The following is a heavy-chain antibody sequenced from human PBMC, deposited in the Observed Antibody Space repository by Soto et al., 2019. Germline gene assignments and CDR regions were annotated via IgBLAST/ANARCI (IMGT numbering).Heavy chain of an antibody. V-gene: IGHV3-23*01. Sequence: EVQLLESGGGLVQPGGSLRLSCAASGFTFSSYAMSWVRQAPGKGLEWVSAISGSGGSTYYADSVKGRFTISRDNSKNTLYLQMNSLRAEDTAVYYCAKDGSPIVVVVAVPRYWGQGTLVTVSS. CDR1: GFTFSSYA. D-gene: IGHD2-15*01. J-gene: IGHJ4*02. CDR3: AKDGSPIVVVVAVPRY. CDR2: ISGSGGST.